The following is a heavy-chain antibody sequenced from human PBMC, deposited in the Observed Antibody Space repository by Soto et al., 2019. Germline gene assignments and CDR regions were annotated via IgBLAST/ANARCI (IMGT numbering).Heavy chain of an antibody. D-gene: IGHD3-10*01. V-gene: IGHV3-64D*08. J-gene: IGHJ3*02. CDR1: GFTFSSYA. CDR2: LSSDGGNT. Sequence: GGLMRLSWAASGFTFSSYAISWVRQAPGRGLESGSGLSSDGGNTYYADSVKGRFTISRDNSMNTLYLQMTRLRPEDTAVYYCVVRGSAFDIWGQGSMVTVSS. CDR3: VVRGSAFDI.